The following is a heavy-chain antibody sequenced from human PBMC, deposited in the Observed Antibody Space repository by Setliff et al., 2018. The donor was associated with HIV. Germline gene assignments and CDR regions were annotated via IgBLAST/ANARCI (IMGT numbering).Heavy chain of an antibody. CDR3: ARLLNYYGNWFDP. J-gene: IGHJ5*02. V-gene: IGHV4-38-2*02. Sequence: SETLSLTCTVSGYPIRNGYNWGWIRQPPGKGMEWIGSIYHSGSTYYNPSLKSRVTISVDTSKNQFSLKLSSVTAADTAVYYCARLLNYYGNWFDPWGQGTLVTVSS. CDR2: IYHSGST. D-gene: IGHD3-10*01. CDR1: GYPIRNGYN.